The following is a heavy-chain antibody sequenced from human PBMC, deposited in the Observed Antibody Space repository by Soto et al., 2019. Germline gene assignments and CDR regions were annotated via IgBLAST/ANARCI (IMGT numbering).Heavy chain of an antibody. J-gene: IGHJ4*02. V-gene: IGHV1-2*02. Sequence: QVQLVQSGAEVRKPGASVKVSCKASGYTFTDYYMHWVRQAPGQGLEWMGWINPKTGGTNYVQKFQGRXXMXRXMSITTAYMELSRLRSDDTAVYYCARDVVGSGYVDSWGQGTLVTVSS. CDR2: INPKTGGT. CDR1: GYTFTDYY. D-gene: IGHD1-26*01. CDR3: ARDVVGSGYVDS.